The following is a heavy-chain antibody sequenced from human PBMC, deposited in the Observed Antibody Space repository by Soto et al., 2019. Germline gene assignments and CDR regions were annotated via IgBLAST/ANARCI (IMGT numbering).Heavy chain of an antibody. V-gene: IGHV4-59*08. Sequence: SETLSLTCTVSGDSISSNYWSWVRQAPGKGLDWIGYVYYDGRTSYNPSLMSRVTMSVDTSKKQFSVKLSSVTAADTAVYYCASTTPRDSGWFDPWGQGTLVTFSS. CDR1: GDSISSNY. CDR3: ASTTPRDSGWFDP. J-gene: IGHJ5*02. CDR2: VYYDGRT. D-gene: IGHD1-1*01.